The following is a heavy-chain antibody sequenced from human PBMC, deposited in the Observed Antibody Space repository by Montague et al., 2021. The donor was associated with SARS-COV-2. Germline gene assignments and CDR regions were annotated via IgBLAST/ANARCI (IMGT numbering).Heavy chain of an antibody. CDR1: GFTFTHYE. J-gene: IGHJ6*02. Sequence: SLRLSCAASGFTFTHYEMNWVRQAPGKGLEWVSYISSSSSIIYYADSVKGRFTISRDVAKNSLYLQMSSLRAEDTAVYYCARDREYCSSASCYDIYYGMDVWGPGTTVTVSS. CDR2: ISSSSSII. D-gene: IGHD2-2*01. CDR3: ARDREYCSSASCYDIYYGMDV. V-gene: IGHV3-48*03.